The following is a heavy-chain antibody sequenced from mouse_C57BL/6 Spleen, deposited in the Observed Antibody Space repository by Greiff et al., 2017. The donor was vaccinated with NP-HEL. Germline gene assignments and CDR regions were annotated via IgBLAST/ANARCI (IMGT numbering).Heavy chain of an antibody. D-gene: IGHD3-2*02. CDR2: IYPGDGDT. CDR1: GYAFSSSW. Sequence: QVQLQQPGPELVKPGASVKISCKASGYAFSSSWMNWVKQRPGKGLEWIGRIYPGDGDTNYNGKFKGKATLTADKSSSTAYMQLSSLTSEDSAVYFCARSDSSGYLFAYWGQGTTLTVSS. J-gene: IGHJ2*01. V-gene: IGHV1-82*01. CDR3: ARSDSSGYLFAY.